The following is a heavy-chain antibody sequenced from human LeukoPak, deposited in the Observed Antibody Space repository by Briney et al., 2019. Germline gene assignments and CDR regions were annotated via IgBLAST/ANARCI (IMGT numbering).Heavy chain of an antibody. D-gene: IGHD3-10*01. Sequence: SETLSLTCAVYGGSFSGYYWSWIRQPPGKGLEWIGEINHSGSTNYNPSLKSRVTISVDTSKDQFSLKLSSVTAADTAVYYCARGRGSRPARVSDYWGQGTLVTVSS. V-gene: IGHV4-34*01. CDR2: INHSGST. CDR3: ARGRGSRPARVSDY. CDR1: GGSFSGYY. J-gene: IGHJ4*02.